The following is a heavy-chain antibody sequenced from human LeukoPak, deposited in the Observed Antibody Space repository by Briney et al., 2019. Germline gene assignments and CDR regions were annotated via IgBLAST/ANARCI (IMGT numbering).Heavy chain of an antibody. D-gene: IGHD3-9*01. Sequence: SVKVSCKASGGTFSSYAISWVRQAPGQGLEWMGGIIPPFGTANYAQRFQGRVTITADESTSTAYMELSSLRSEDTAVYYCARADGYDIWTGYRGWFDPWGQGTLVTVSS. CDR1: GGTFSSYA. CDR3: ARADGYDIWTGYRGWFDP. V-gene: IGHV1-69*01. CDR2: IIPPFGTA. J-gene: IGHJ5*02.